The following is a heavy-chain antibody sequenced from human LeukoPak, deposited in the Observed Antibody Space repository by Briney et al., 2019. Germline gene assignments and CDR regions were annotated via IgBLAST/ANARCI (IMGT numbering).Heavy chain of an antibody. D-gene: IGHD1-26*01. CDR2: IYYTGST. CDR1: GGSISSYY. V-gene: IGHV4-59*08. CDR3: ARRLGATLFDS. J-gene: IGHJ4*02. Sequence: SGTLSLTCTVSGGSISSYYWSWIRQPPWKGREWIGYIYYTGSTNYNPSLKSRVTISLDTSKNQFSLKLTSVTAADTAVYYCARRLGATLFDSWGQGTLVTVSS.